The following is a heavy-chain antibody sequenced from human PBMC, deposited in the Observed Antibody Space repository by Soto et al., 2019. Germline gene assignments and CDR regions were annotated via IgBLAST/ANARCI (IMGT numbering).Heavy chain of an antibody. D-gene: IGHD3-16*01. CDR3: AMSNSNDLSYDIES. J-gene: IGHJ4*02. CDR1: GFRFDDYA. Sequence: EVQLVESGGGSVQPGGSLRLSCVASGFRFDDYAMHWVRQRPGKGLEWVSGINWNSDTIGYDDSVKGRFIVSRDNAEGALLMQMSSLRAEDTAIYFCAMSNSNDLSYDIESWGQGTPVTVSS. V-gene: IGHV3-9*01. CDR2: INWNSDTI.